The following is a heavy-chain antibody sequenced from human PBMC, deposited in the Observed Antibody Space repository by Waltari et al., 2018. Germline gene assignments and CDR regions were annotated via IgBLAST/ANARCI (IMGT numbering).Heavy chain of an antibody. D-gene: IGHD6-19*01. CDR1: GYPISSGYY. J-gene: IGHJ3*02. CDR2: IYHSGST. V-gene: IGHV4-38-2*01. Sequence: QVQLQESGPGLVKPSETLSLTCAVSGYPISSGYYWGWIRQPPGKGLEWIGSIYHSGSTYYNPSLKSRVTISVDTSKNQFSLKLSSVTAADTAVYYCARGRRWYSSGWYAFDIWGQGTMVTVSS. CDR3: ARGRRWYSSGWYAFDI.